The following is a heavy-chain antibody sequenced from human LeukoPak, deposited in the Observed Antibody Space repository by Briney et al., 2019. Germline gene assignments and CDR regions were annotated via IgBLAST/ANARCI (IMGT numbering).Heavy chain of an antibody. V-gene: IGHV4-31*03. D-gene: IGHD5-18*01. CDR3: ARDERYSYGYDAFDI. CDR2: IYYSGST. Sequence: SQTLSLTCTVSGGSISSGGYYWSWIRQHPGTGLEWIGYIYYSGSTYYNPSLKSRVIISVDTSKNQFSLKLSSVTAADTAVYYCARDERYSYGYDAFDIWGQGTMVTVSS. J-gene: IGHJ3*02. CDR1: GGSISSGGYY.